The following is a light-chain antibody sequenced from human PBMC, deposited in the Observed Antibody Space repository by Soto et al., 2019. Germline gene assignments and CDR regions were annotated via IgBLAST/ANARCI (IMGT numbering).Light chain of an antibody. J-gene: IGKJ1*01. V-gene: IGKV3D-15*01. Sequence: EVVLTQSPVTLSLSPGERATLSGRASQSVRTTVAWYHQKPGQAPRLLIHGASTRATGIPDRFSGSGSGTEFTLTITRLQPEDFAVYYCQQYNTWPTFGQGTKVDIK. CDR1: QSVRTT. CDR3: QQYNTWPT. CDR2: GAS.